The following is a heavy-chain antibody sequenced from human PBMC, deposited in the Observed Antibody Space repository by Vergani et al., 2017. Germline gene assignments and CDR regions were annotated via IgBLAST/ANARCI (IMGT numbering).Heavy chain of an antibody. J-gene: IGHJ4*02. V-gene: IGHV1-18*01. CDR1: GYTFTKFG. CDR2: ISAYNANT. Sequence: QVQLVQSGAEVKKPGASVQVSCKASGYTFTKFGITWVRQAPGQGLQWMGWISAYNANTNFAQTLQGRVFMTTDTSTRTAYMELRSLRSDDTAVYYCARGGGQTALDLWGQGTLVTVSS. CDR3: ARGGGQTALDL. D-gene: IGHD5-18*01.